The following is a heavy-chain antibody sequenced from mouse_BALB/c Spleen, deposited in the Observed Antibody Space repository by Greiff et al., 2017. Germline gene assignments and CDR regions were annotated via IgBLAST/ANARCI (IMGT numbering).Heavy chain of an antibody. J-gene: IGHJ4*01. CDR1: GYTFTDYY. Sequence: QVQLKESGPELVKPGASVKISCKASGYTFTDYYINWVKQKPGQGLEWIGWIYPGSGNTKYNEKFKGKATLTVDTSSSTAYMQLSSLTSEDTAVYFCARWGYGKGSYYAMDYWGQGTSVTVSS. D-gene: IGHD1-1*02. V-gene: IGHV1-84*02. CDR3: ARWGYGKGSYYAMDY. CDR2: IYPGSGNT.